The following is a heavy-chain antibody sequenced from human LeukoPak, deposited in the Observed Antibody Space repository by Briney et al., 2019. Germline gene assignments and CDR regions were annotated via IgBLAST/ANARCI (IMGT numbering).Heavy chain of an antibody. V-gene: IGHV4-34*01. CDR3: ASNRPTLRVNDY. J-gene: IGHJ4*02. D-gene: IGHD5/OR15-5a*01. Sequence: SETLSLTCAVYGGSFSDYCWSWIRQPPGKGLEWIGEVNHSGSTKYNPSLKSRVTISVEASKNQFSLKLISVTAADTAVYYCASNRPTLRVNDYWGQGALVTVSS. CDR1: GGSFSDYC. CDR2: VNHSGST.